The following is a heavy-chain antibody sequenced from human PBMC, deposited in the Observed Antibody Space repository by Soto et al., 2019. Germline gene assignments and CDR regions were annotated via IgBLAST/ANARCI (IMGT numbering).Heavy chain of an antibody. CDR3: ARGRYGGTSDAFDI. CDR2: INPSGGST. J-gene: IGHJ3*02. V-gene: IGHV1-46*01. Sequence: GASVKVSCKASGYTLTSYYMHWVRQAPGQGLEWMGIINPSGGSTSYAQKVQGRVTMTRDTSTNTVYMELSSLRSEDTAVYYCARGRYGGTSDAFDIWGQGTMVTVSS. D-gene: IGHD4-17*01. CDR1: GYTLTSYY.